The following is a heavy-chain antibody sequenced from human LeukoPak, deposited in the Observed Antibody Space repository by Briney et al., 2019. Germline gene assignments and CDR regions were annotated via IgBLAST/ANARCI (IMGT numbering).Heavy chain of an antibody. V-gene: IGHV1-69*13. J-gene: IGHJ5*02. D-gene: IGHD2-15*01. CDR2: IIPIFGTA. Sequence: ASVKVSCKSSRYTFTTYGFSWVRQPPGQGLAWMGGIIPIFGTANYAQKLQGRVTITADESTSTAYMELSSLRSEDTAVYYCARARADCSGGSCYRGAYNWFDPWGQGTLVTVSS. CDR3: ARARADCSGGSCYRGAYNWFDP. CDR1: RYTFTTYG.